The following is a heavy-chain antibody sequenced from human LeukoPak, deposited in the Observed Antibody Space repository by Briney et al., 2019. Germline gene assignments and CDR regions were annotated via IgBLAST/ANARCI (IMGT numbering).Heavy chain of an antibody. D-gene: IGHD3-22*01. J-gene: IGHJ4*02. CDR1: GFTFHSYA. CDR3: AKDYDSGGYYLIVLESYFDY. CDR2: ISGSGSNT. V-gene: IGHV3-23*01. Sequence: TGGSLRLSCAASGFTFHSYAMGWVRQTPGKGLEWVSGISGSGSNTYYADSVKGRFTVSRDNSKNTLYLQMNSLRAEDTAVYYCAKDYDSGGYYLIVLESYFDYWGQGALVTVSS.